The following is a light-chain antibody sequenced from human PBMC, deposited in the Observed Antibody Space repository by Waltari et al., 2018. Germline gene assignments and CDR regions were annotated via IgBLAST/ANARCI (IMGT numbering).Light chain of an antibody. V-gene: IGLV2-14*01. CDR1: DSDVGAYDF. Sequence: QSALTQPASVSGSPGQSITISCSGTDSDVGAYDFVSWYQQHPGKAPHLIIYEVSNRPSGISNRFSASKSGNTASLTISGLQAEDEADYYCCSYTTSSAPGVFGTGTRVTVL. J-gene: IGLJ1*01. CDR3: CSYTTSSAPGV. CDR2: EVS.